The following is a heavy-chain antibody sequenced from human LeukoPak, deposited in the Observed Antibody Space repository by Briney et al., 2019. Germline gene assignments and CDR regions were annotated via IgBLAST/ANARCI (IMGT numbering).Heavy chain of an antibody. CDR2: ISSNGGST. V-gene: IGHV3-64*01. D-gene: IGHD6-19*01. CDR1: GFTFSSYA. CDR3: ARESLGRAVAGTSDY. J-gene: IGHJ4*02. Sequence: QPGGSLSLSCAASGFTFSSYAMHWVRQAPGKGLEYVSAISSNGGSTYYANSVKGRFTISRDNSKNTLYLQMGSLRAEDMAVYYCARESLGRAVAGTSDYWGQGTLVTVSS.